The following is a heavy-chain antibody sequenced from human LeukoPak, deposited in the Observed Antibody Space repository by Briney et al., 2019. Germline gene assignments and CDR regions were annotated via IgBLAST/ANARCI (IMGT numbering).Heavy chain of an antibody. CDR2: IKQDGSEK. J-gene: IGHJ3*02. Sequence: PGGSLRLSCAASGFTFSSYWMSWVRQAPGKGLEWVANIKQDGSEKYYVDSVKGRFTISRDNAKNSLYLQMNSLRAEDTAVYYCARDPRTQRDIVVVPAGDIWGQGTMVTVSS. CDR3: ARDPRTQRDIVVVPAGDI. D-gene: IGHD2-2*01. V-gene: IGHV3-7*01. CDR1: GFTFSSYW.